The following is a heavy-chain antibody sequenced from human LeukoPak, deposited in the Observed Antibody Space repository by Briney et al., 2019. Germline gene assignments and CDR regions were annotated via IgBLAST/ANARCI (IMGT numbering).Heavy chain of an antibody. Sequence: PSETLSLTCTVSGGSISSYYWSWIRQPAGKGLEWIGRIYTSGSTNCNPSLKSRVTMSVDTSKNQFSLKLSSVTAADTAVYYCARENSSGWYYGGRYYYYGMDVWGQGTTVTVSS. CDR3: ARENSSGWYYGGRYYYYGMDV. CDR1: GGSISSYY. D-gene: IGHD6-19*01. V-gene: IGHV4-4*07. CDR2: IYTSGST. J-gene: IGHJ6*02.